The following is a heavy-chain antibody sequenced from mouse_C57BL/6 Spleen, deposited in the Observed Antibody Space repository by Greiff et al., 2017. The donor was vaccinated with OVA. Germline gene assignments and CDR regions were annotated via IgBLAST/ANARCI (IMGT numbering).Heavy chain of an antibody. V-gene: IGHV3-6*01. CDR2: ISYDGSN. CDR3: ARNHYYGSSYDAMDY. D-gene: IGHD1-1*01. CDR1: GYSITSGYY. J-gene: IGHJ4*01. Sequence: VQLKESGPGLVKPSQSLSLTCSVTGYSITSGYYWNWIRQFPGNKLEWMGYISYDGSNNYNPSLKNRISITRDTSKNQFFLKLNSVTTEDTATYYCARNHYYGSSYDAMDYWGQGTSVTVSS.